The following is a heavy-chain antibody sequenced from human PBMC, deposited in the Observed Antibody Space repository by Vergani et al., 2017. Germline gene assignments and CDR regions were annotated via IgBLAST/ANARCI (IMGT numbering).Heavy chain of an antibody. CDR2: IYYSGST. V-gene: IGHV4-59*01. Sequence: QVQLQESGPGLVKPSETLSLTCTVSGGSISSYYWSWIRQPPGKGLEWIGYIYYSGSTNYNPSLKSRVTISVDTSKNQFSLKLSSVTAADTAVYYCARARHPYYEDDYWGQGTLVTVSS. CDR3: ARARHPYYEDDY. J-gene: IGHJ4*02. D-gene: IGHD3-22*01. CDR1: GGSISSYY.